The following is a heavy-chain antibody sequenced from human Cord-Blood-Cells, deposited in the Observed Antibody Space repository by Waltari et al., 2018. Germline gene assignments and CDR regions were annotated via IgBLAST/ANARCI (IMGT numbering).Heavy chain of an antibody. CDR2: IIPIFGTA. CDR3: ARVWEQLDAFDI. Sequence: QVQLVQARAVVMKPWSAVTVSCPASGGALSSYAISWVLQAHGQGLERMGGIIPIFGTANYAQKFQGRVTITADESTSTAYMELSSLRSEDTAVYYCARVWEQLDAFDIWGQGTMVTVSS. CDR1: GGALSSYA. D-gene: IGHD6-6*01. V-gene: IGHV1-69*01. J-gene: IGHJ3*02.